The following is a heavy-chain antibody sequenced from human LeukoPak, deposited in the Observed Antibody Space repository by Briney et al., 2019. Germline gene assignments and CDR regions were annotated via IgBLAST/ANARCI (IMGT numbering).Heavy chain of an antibody. CDR2: INPNSGAT. J-gene: IGHJ4*02. D-gene: IGHD2-2*01. V-gene: IGHV1-2*02. CDR3: ARVKKLMPEFEF. CDR1: GYTFIDYY. Sequence: ASGKVSCKSSGYTFIDYYIHWVRHAPGQGLEWMGWINPNSGATKYALKFQGRVSMTRDTSINTAYMDLTNLRSDDTAIFYCARVKKLMPEFEFWGQGTLVTVSS.